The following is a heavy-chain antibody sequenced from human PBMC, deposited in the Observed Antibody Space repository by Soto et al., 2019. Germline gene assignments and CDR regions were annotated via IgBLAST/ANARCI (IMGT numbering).Heavy chain of an antibody. CDR1: GGTFSSYA. J-gene: IGHJ6*02. Sequence: QVQLVQSGAEVKKPGSSVKVSCKASGGTFSSYAISWVRQAPGQGLEWMGGIIPIFGTANYAQKFQGRVTITADESTSTAYMELSSLRSEDTAVYYCASNADIVATITWDFYGMDVWGQGTTVTVSS. D-gene: IGHD5-12*01. V-gene: IGHV1-69*12. CDR3: ASNADIVATITWDFYGMDV. CDR2: IIPIFGTA.